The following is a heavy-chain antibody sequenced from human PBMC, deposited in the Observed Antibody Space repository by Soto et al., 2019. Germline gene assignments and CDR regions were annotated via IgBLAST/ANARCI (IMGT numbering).Heavy chain of an antibody. CDR2: IYYSGST. V-gene: IGHV4-31*03. CDR3: ARGAYDYVWGSYRPFDY. CDR1: GGSISSGGYY. J-gene: IGHJ4*02. D-gene: IGHD3-16*02. Sequence: QVQLQESGPGLVKPSQTLSLTCTVSGGSISSGGYYWSWIRQHPGKGLEWIGYIYYSGSTYYNPSLKSRVTIPVDTSKNQFSLKLSSVTAADTAVYYCARGAYDYVWGSYRPFDYWGQGTLVTVSS.